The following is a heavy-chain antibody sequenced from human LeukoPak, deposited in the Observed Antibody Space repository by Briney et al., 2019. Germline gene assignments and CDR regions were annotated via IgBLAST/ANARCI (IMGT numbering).Heavy chain of an antibody. CDR1: GFTFSSYW. CDR3: ARVLAAAAFDY. V-gene: IGHV3-7*03. J-gene: IGHJ4*02. Sequence: GGSLRLSCAASGFTFSSYWMSWVRQAPGKGLEWVANVKQDGSEKYYVDSVKGRFTISRDNAKNSLYLQMNSLRAEDTAVYYCARVLAAAAFDYWGQGTLVTVSS. D-gene: IGHD6-13*01. CDR2: VKQDGSEK.